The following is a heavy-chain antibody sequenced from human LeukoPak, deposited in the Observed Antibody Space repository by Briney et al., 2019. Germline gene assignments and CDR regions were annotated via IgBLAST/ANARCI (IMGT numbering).Heavy chain of an antibody. D-gene: IGHD3-16*02. V-gene: IGHV3-48*04. CDR2: ISSSSSTI. CDR3: ARDRGYSHFDY. J-gene: IGHJ4*02. Sequence: GGSLRLSCAASGFTFSSYSMNWVRQAPGKGLEWVSYISSSSSTIYYADSVKGRFTISRDNAKNSLYLQMNSLRAEDTAVYYCARDRGYSHFDYWGQGTLVTVSS. CDR1: GFTFSSYS.